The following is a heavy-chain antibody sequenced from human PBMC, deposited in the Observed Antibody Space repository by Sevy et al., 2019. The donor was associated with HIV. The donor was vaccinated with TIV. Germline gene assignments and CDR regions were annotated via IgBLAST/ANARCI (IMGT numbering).Heavy chain of an antibody. D-gene: IGHD1-26*01. CDR2: ISYDGINK. J-gene: IGHJ6*02. Sequence: GGSLRLSCAASGFIFSNYAMHWVRQAPGKGLEWVAVISYDGINKYYANSVKGRFTISRDNSKNTLYVQMNSLRAEDKDVYYCARDSNSGYYYYYAMDVWGQGTTVTVSS. CDR3: ARDSNSGYYYYYAMDV. CDR1: GFIFSNYA. V-gene: IGHV3-30-3*01.